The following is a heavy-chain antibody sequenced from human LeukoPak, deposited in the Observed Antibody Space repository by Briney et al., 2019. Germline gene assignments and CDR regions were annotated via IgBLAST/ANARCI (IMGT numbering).Heavy chain of an antibody. CDR2: LYHDDGT. D-gene: IGHD3-22*01. CDR1: GFTVSSNY. J-gene: IGHJ5*02. Sequence: GGSLRLSCAASGFTVSSNYMSWVRQAPGKGLEYVSVLYHDDGTYYADSVKGRFTISRDNAMNTVYLQMNSLRAEDTAVYYCARVLSGSWDWFDPWGQGTLVTVSS. CDR3: ARVLSGSWDWFDP. V-gene: IGHV3-53*01.